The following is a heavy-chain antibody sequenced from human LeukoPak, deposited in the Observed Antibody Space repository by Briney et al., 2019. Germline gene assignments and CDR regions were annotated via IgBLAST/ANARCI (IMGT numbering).Heavy chain of an antibody. Sequence: GGSLRLSSAASGFTFSSYWMSWVRQAPGKGLEWVANINQDGSGKYYVDSVKGRFTISRDNAKSSMWLQMNSLRDEDTAVYYCARDQTPFYWGQGSLVTVSS. CDR1: GFTFSSYW. CDR2: INQDGSGK. D-gene: IGHD2-15*01. J-gene: IGHJ4*02. CDR3: ARDQTPFY. V-gene: IGHV3-7*01.